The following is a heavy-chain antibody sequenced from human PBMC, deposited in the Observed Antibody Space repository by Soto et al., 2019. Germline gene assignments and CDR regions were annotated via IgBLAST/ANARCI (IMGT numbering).Heavy chain of an antibody. V-gene: IGHV1-69*01. CDR2: IIPILDTT. J-gene: IGHJ4*02. CDR3: ASGGTTVNRRFDF. Sequence: QVQVVQSGAEVKKPGSSVRVSGKASGGTSSSYAITWMRQAPGQGLEWMGGIIPILDTTDYAQKFQGRVTFTADESTSTVYMELSSLTSEDTAVYYCASGGTTVNRRFDFWGQGTLVTVSS. D-gene: IGHD4-4*01. CDR1: GGTSSSYA.